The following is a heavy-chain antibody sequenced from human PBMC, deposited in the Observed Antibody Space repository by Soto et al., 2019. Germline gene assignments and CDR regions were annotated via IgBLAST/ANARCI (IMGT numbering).Heavy chain of an antibody. J-gene: IGHJ1*01. CDR1: GFRFSSYA. Sequence: QVQLVESGGGVVQPGRSLRLSCAASGFRFSSYAMHWVRQAPGKGLEWVAEIWYDGSNKYYADSVKGRFTISRDNSKNTLNLQMNSLRDEATAVYYCARGDSIAAAGPGEYFHHWGQGTLVTVSS. D-gene: IGHD6-13*01. V-gene: IGHV3-33*01. CDR2: IWYDGSNK. CDR3: ARGDSIAAAGPGEYFHH.